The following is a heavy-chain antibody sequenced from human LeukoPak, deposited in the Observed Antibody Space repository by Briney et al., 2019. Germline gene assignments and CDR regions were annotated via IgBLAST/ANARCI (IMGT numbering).Heavy chain of an antibody. J-gene: IGHJ4*02. V-gene: IGHV1-2*02. Sequence: ASVKVSCKPSGYTFTDYYIHWVRQAPGQGLEWMGWINPNTGGTNYVQKFQGRVTMTRDTSVSTAYMELSRLTYDDTAVYYCARWAALCNDHWGQGTLVTVSS. CDR2: INPNTGGT. D-gene: IGHD6-13*01. CDR1: GYTFTDYY. CDR3: ARWAALCNDH.